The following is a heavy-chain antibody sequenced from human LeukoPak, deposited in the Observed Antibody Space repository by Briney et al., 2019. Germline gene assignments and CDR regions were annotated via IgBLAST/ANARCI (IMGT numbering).Heavy chain of an antibody. J-gene: IGHJ4*02. CDR3: ARDSCSSTSCYFDY. CDR1: GYTFTSYC. D-gene: IGHD2-2*01. Sequence: ASVKVSCKASGYTFTSYCISWVRQAPGQGLEWIGCISAYNGNTNNAQKLQGRVTMSTDTPTRTAYMELRSLRSDDTAVYYCARDSCSSTSCYFDYWGQGTLVTVSS. V-gene: IGHV1-18*01. CDR2: ISAYNGNT.